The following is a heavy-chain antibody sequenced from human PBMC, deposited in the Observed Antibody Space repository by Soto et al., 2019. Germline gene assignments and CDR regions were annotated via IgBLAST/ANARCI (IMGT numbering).Heavy chain of an antibody. Sequence: GASVKVSCKASGYTFTSYAMHWVRQAPGQRLEWMGWINAGNGNTKYSQKFQGRVTITRDTSASTAYMELSSLRSEDTAVYYCARDRTLELSSGWSAFDYWGQGTLVTVSS. V-gene: IGHV1-3*01. CDR3: ARDRTLELSSGWSAFDY. CDR2: INAGNGNT. J-gene: IGHJ4*02. CDR1: GYTFTSYA. D-gene: IGHD6-19*01.